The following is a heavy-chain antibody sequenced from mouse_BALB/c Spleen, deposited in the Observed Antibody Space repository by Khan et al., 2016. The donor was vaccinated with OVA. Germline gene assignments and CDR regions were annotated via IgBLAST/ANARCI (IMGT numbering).Heavy chain of an antibody. CDR1: GYTFTSYW. J-gene: IGHJ3*01. CDR2: INPSDGRS. Sequence: VQLQQPGAELVKPGASVKLSCEASGYTFTSYWMHWVKQRPGQGLDWIGYINPSDGRSHYNEQFKNKAKLTVDTSSSTASMQLSSLTSEDSAVYYCARGGYGSLAYWGQGTLVTVSA. V-gene: IGHV1-53*01. CDR3: ARGGYGSLAY. D-gene: IGHD2-2*01.